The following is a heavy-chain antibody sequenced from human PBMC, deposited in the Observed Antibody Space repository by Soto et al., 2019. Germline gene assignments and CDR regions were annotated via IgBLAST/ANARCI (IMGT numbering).Heavy chain of an antibody. J-gene: IGHJ5*02. CDR3: AGQTFTIAAAIYGRSNCFDP. Sequence: SETLSLTCTAPGGSITSSSHFWGWVRQPPGKGLEWIGTIYFTGNTYYTPSLKSRLTMSIDTSKNEFSLRLNSVTAADTAVYYCAGQTFTIAAAIYGRSNCFDPWGPGTLVTVSS. V-gene: IGHV4-39*01. D-gene: IGHD6-25*01. CDR2: IYFTGNT. CDR1: GGSITSSSHF.